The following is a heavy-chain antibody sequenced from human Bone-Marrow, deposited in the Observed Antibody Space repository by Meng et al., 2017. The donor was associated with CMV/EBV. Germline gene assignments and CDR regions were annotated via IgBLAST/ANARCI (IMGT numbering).Heavy chain of an antibody. CDR1: GYTFTGYY. CDR2: INPNSGGT. J-gene: IGHJ4*02. D-gene: IGHD6-13*01. Sequence: ASVKVSCKASGYTFTGYYMHWVRQAPGQGLEWMGWINPNSGGTNYAQKFQGRVTMTRDTSISTAYMELSRLRSDDTAVYYCARRYSSSSYYFDYWGQGTLVTVSS. CDR3: ARRYSSSSYYFDY. V-gene: IGHV1-2*02.